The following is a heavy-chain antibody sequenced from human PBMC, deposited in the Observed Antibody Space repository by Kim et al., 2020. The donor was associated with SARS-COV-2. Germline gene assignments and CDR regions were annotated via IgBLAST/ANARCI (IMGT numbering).Heavy chain of an antibody. J-gene: IGHJ3*02. CDR3: ARETSRAFDT. V-gene: IGHV3-7*03. Sequence: GGSLRLSCAISGFNYNAYWMSGVRQAPGKGLEWVALINTDGGQKYYVDSVRGRFTVSRDNAKNSLYIEMNSLRGEDTAVYYCARETSRAFDTWGQGTMVTVSS. CDR1: GFNYNAYW. CDR2: INTDGGQK.